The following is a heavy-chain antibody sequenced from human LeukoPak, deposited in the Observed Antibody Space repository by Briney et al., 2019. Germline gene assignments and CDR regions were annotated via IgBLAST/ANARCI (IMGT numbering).Heavy chain of an antibody. CDR1: GFAFSNYG. CDR3: ARGWGSRDYFDY. Sequence: PGGSLRLSCAASGFAFSNYGMHWVRQAPGKGLEWVAVIWYDGSNKYYADSVKGRFTISRDNSKNTLYLQVNSLRAEDTAVYYCARGWGSRDYFDYWGQGTLVTVSS. D-gene: IGHD7-27*01. CDR2: IWYDGSNK. V-gene: IGHV3-33*01. J-gene: IGHJ4*02.